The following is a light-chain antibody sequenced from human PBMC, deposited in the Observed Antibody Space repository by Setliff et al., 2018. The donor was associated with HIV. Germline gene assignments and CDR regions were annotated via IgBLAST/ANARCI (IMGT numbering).Light chain of an antibody. CDR3: SSYTSTNTWV. Sequence: SALTQPPSVSGSLGQSVTISCTGTSSDVGGFIRVSWYQQPPRTAPKLMIYDVNNRPSGVPDRFSGSKSGNTASLTISRLQAEDEADYYCSSYTSTNTWVFGTGTKVTVL. V-gene: IGLV2-18*02. CDR1: SSDVGGFIR. J-gene: IGLJ1*01. CDR2: DVN.